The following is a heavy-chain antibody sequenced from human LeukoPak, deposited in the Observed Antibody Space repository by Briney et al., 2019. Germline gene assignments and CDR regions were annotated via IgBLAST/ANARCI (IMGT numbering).Heavy chain of an antibody. D-gene: IGHD3-10*01. Sequence: SPSETLSLTCTVSGRSIRSVYWNWIRQSAGKGLEWIGRIYATDLTNYNPSLKSRVTLSVDMSKNELSLTLKSVTAADTAVYYCARGFGSGTSAIDLWGQGALVTVSS. CDR2: IYATDLT. V-gene: IGHV4-4*07. CDR3: ARGFGSGTSAIDL. J-gene: IGHJ5*02. CDR1: GRSIRSVY.